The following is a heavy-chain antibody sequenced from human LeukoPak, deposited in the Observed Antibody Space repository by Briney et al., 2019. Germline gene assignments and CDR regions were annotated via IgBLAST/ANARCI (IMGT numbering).Heavy chain of an antibody. Sequence: GASVKVSCKASGGTFSNYAVSWVRQAPGQGLEWMGGIIPMFGIANYAQKFQGRVTITADESTSTAYMELSSLRSEDTAVYYCATYPGPTIQGSFDYWGQGTLVTVSS. J-gene: IGHJ4*02. CDR3: ATYPGPTIQGSFDY. V-gene: IGHV1-69*13. CDR1: GGTFSNYA. D-gene: IGHD5-18*01. CDR2: IIPMFGIA.